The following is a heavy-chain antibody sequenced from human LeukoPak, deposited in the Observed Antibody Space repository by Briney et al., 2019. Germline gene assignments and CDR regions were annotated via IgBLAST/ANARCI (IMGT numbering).Heavy chain of an antibody. V-gene: IGHV1-18*04. CDR3: AREAGRVTMVRGVISPYYFDY. Sequence: ASVKVSCKASGYTFTSYGISWVRQAPGQGLEWMGWISAYNGNTNYAQKLQGRATMTTDTSTSTAYMELRSLRSDDTAVYYCAREAGRVTMVRGVISPYYFDYWGQGTLVTVSS. CDR2: ISAYNGNT. CDR1: GYTFTSYG. D-gene: IGHD3-10*01. J-gene: IGHJ4*02.